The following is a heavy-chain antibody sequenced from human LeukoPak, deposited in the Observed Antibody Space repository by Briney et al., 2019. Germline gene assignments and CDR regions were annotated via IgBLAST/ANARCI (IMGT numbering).Heavy chain of an antibody. D-gene: IGHD4-11*01. V-gene: IGHV3-7*01. J-gene: IGHJ4*02. CDR2: IKQGGSER. CDR1: GFTFSNYW. CDR3: ATKSVTRYFDY. Sequence: GGSLRLSCGASGFTFSNYWMSWVRQAPGKGLEWVANIKQGGSERYYADSVKGRFTISRDNAKNSLYLQMNSLRAEDTAVYFCATKSVTRYFDYWGQGNLVTVSS.